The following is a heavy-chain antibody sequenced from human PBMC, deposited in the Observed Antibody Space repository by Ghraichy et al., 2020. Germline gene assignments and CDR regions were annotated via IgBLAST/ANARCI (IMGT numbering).Heavy chain of an antibody. V-gene: IGHV3-23*01. D-gene: IGHD3-22*01. CDR3: AKDILRITMIVVVYDY. CDR2: ISGSGGST. Sequence: GGSLRLSCAASGFTFSSYAMSWVRQAPGKGLEWVSAISGSGGSTYYADSVKGRFTISRDNSKNTLYLQMNSLRAEDMVVYYCAKDILRITMIVVVYDYWGQGTLVTVSS. CDR1: GFTFSSYA. J-gene: IGHJ4*02.